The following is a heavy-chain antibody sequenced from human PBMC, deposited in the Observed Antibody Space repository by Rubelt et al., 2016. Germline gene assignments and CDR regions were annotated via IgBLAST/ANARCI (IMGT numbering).Heavy chain of an antibody. J-gene: IGHJ4*02. CDR1: GFTFDGYA. CDR2: ISWNGDFT. Sequence: PGRSLRLSCAASGFTFDGYAMHWVRQAPGKGLEWVSSISWNGDFTGYADSLQGRFTISRDNAKESLYLQMNSLRAADTAVYYCARLPWDCSSSKCAFDYWGQGTLVTVSS. CDR3: ARLPWDCSSSKCAFDY. D-gene: IGHD6-6*01. V-gene: IGHV3-9*01.